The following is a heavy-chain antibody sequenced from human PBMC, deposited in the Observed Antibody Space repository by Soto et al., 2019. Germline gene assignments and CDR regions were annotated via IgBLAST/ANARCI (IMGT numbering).Heavy chain of an antibody. CDR1: GGTFSSYA. J-gene: IGHJ4*02. D-gene: IGHD6-13*01. CDR3: ARDGVPGRYSSSWYYYFDY. Sequence: GASVKVSCKASGGTFSSYAISWVRQAPGQGLEWMGGIIPIFGTANYAQKVQGRVTITTDESTSTAYMELSSLRSEDTAVYYCARDGVPGRYSSSWYYYFDYWGQGTLVTVSS. V-gene: IGHV1-69*05. CDR2: IIPIFGTA.